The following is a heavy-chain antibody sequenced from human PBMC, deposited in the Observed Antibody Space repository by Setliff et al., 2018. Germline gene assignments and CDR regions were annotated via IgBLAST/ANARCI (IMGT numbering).Heavy chain of an antibody. CDR1: GGSISSHY. D-gene: IGHD4-17*01. V-gene: IGHV4-59*11. J-gene: IGHJ2*01. Sequence: TLSLTCTVSGGSISSHYWSWIRQPPGKGLEWIGSIYYSGSTNYNPSLKSRVTISVDTSKNQFSLKLSSVTAADTAVYYCASCPFFDYGDPKVAWWYFDLWGRGTLVTVSS. CDR2: IYYSGST. CDR3: ASCPFFDYGDPKVAWWYFDL.